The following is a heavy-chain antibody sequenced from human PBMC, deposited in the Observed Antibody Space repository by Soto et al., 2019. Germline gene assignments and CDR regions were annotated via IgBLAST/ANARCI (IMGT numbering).Heavy chain of an antibody. CDR3: GRTLSGYDSDSAY. D-gene: IGHD5-12*01. J-gene: IGHJ1*01. V-gene: IGHV3-48*03. CDR1: GFSFSNYE. Sequence: EVQLVESGGDLVQPGGSLRLSCAASGFSFSNYEMNWVRQAPGKGLEWVSYISRGGSPTFYANSVKGRFTISRDDVRNSLYLQMNNLRAEDTAVYYCGRTLSGYDSDSAYWGQGTLATVSS. CDR2: ISRGGSPT.